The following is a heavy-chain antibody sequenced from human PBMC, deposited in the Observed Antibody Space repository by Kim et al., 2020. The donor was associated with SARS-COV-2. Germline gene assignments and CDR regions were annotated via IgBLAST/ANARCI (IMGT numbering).Heavy chain of an antibody. V-gene: IGHV5-51*01. Sequence: GESLKISCKGSGYSFTSYWIGWVRQMPGKGLEWMGIIYPGDSDTRYSPSFQGQVTISADKSISTAYLQWSSLKASDTAMYYCARFPLDFDWSNGYFDYWGQGTLVTVSS. CDR1: GYSFTSYW. CDR3: ARFPLDFDWSNGYFDY. D-gene: IGHD3-9*01. J-gene: IGHJ4*02. CDR2: IYPGDSDT.